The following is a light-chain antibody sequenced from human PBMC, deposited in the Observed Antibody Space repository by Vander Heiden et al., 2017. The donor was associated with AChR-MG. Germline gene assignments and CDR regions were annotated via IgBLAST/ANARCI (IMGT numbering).Light chain of an antibody. V-gene: IGLV1-40*01. J-gene: IGLJ1*01. CDR1: SSNVGAGYD. CDR2: GNS. Sequence: QSVPTQPPSVARAPGQRVTISCTGSSSNVGAGYDVHWYQQLPGTAPKLLIDGNSNRPSGVPDRCFCAKTGTSASLAITGLQAEDEADYYCQSYDSSLSAHWVFGTGTKVTVL. CDR3: QSYDSSLSAHWV.